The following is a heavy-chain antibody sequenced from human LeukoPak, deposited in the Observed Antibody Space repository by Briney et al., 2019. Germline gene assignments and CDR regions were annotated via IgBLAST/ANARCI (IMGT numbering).Heavy chain of an antibody. D-gene: IGHD3-10*01. V-gene: IGHV1-69*05. CDR1: GGTFSSYA. Sequence: SVKVSCKASGGTFSSYAISWVRQAPGQGLEWMGGIIPIFGTANYAQKFQGRVTITTDESTSTAYMELSSLRSEDTAVYYCARGYFEVRGVMRYYYYMDVWGKGTTVTVSS. CDR3: ARGYFEVRGVMRYYYYMDV. CDR2: IIPIFGTA. J-gene: IGHJ6*03.